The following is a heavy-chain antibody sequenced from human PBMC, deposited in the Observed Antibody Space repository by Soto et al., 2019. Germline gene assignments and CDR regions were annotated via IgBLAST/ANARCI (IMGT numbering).Heavy chain of an antibody. Sequence: PSETLSLTCTVSGGSISSYYWSWIRQPPGKGLEWIGYIYYSGSTNYNPSLKSRVTISVDTSKNQFSLKLSSVTAADTAVYYCARWHYDSSGYFDAFDIWGQGTMVTVSS. CDR3: ARWHYDSSGYFDAFDI. J-gene: IGHJ3*02. D-gene: IGHD3-22*01. V-gene: IGHV4-59*08. CDR1: GGSISSYY. CDR2: IYYSGST.